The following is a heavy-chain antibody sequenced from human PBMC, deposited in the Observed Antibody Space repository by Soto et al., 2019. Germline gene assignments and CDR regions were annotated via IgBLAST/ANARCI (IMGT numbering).Heavy chain of an antibody. V-gene: IGHV2-5*02. CDR1: GFSLSTSEVG. J-gene: IGHJ6*02. Sequence: QITLKESGPTLVNPTQTLTLTCIFSGFSLSTSEVGVAWIRQSPGKALEWLALMYWDGDKRYSPFLKSRLTITKDPSKSQVVLTMTNIDPVDTGTYYCAHKGGRGAGMDVWGQGTTVTVSS. CDR2: MYWDGDK. D-gene: IGHD2-15*01. CDR3: AHKGGRGAGMDV.